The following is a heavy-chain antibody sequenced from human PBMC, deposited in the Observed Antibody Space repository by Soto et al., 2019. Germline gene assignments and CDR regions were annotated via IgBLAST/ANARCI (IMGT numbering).Heavy chain of an antibody. V-gene: IGHV2-70*17. J-gene: IGHJ6*02. CDR3: ARISQLDLRMDV. CDR1: GFSLSTSGMC. CDR2: IDWDDDK. Sequence: SGPTLVNPTQTLTLTCTFSGFSLSTSGMCVSWIRQPPGKALEWLARIDWDDDKFYSTSLRTRLTISKDTSKNQVVLTMTNMDPVDTATYYCARISQLDLRMDVWGQGTTVTVSS. D-gene: IGHD5-18*01.